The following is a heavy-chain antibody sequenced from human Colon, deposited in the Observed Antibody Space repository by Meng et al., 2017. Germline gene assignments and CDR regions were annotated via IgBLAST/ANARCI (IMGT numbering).Heavy chain of an antibody. CDR1: GYTFTGYS. V-gene: IGHV1-2*06. Sequence: ASVKVSCKASGYTFTGYSMHWVRQAPGQGLEWTGRINPNSGGTNYAQKFQGRVTMTRDTSISTAYLELSRLRSDDTAVYYCARYGRGSGWSDGNNWFDPWGQGTLVTVSS. J-gene: IGHJ5*02. D-gene: IGHD6-19*01. CDR2: INPNSGGT. CDR3: ARYGRGSGWSDGNNWFDP.